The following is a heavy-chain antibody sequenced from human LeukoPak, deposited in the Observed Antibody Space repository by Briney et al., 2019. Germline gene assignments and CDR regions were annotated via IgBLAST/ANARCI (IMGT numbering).Heavy chain of an antibody. CDR3: ARGPHYDTQSMDV. V-gene: IGHV3-30-3*01. J-gene: IGHJ6*02. CDR2: ISYDGSNK. CDR1: GFTFSSYA. Sequence: GGSLRLSCAASGFTFSSYAMHWVRQAPGKGLEWVAVISYDGSNKYYADSVKGRFTISRDNSKNTLYLQMNSLRAEDTAVYYCARGPHYDTQSMDVWGQGTTVTGSS. D-gene: IGHD3-22*01.